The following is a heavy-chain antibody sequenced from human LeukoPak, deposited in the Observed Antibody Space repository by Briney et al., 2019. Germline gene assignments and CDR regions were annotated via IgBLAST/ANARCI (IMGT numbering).Heavy chain of an antibody. CDR2: ISASGGTT. V-gene: IGHV3-23*01. CDR3: AKVEKSFDP. Sequence: GGSLRLSCAASGFTFSDYYMSWIRQAPGKGLEWVAAISASGGTTYYADSVKGRFTISRDYSKTTLYLQMNSLRAEDTAVYYCAKVEKSFDPWGQGTLVTVSS. D-gene: IGHD1-1*01. J-gene: IGHJ5*02. CDR1: GFTFSDYY.